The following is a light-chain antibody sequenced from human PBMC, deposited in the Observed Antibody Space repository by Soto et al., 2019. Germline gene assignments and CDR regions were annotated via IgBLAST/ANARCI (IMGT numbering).Light chain of an antibody. CDR1: SSNIGSNY. J-gene: IGLJ3*02. Sequence: QAVVTQPPSASGTPGQRVTISCSGSSSNIGSNYVYWYQQLPGTAPKLLIYRNNQRPSGVPDRFSGSKSGTSASLAISGLRSEDEAYYYCAAWDDSLSGPDWVFGGGTKLTVL. CDR2: RNN. CDR3: AAWDDSLSGPDWV. V-gene: IGLV1-47*01.